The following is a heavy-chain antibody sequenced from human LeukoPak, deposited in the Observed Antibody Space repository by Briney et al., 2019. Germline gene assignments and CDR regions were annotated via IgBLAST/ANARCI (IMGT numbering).Heavy chain of an antibody. D-gene: IGHD3-9*01. Sequence: GGSLRLSCAASGFTFSSYAMHWVRQAPGKGLEWVAVISYDGSNKYYADSAKGRFTISRDNSKNTLYLQMNSLRAEDTAVYYCARGGGYYDILTGHFDYWGQGTLVTVSS. J-gene: IGHJ4*02. V-gene: IGHV3-30-3*01. CDR2: ISYDGSNK. CDR1: GFTFSSYA. CDR3: ARGGGYYDILTGHFDY.